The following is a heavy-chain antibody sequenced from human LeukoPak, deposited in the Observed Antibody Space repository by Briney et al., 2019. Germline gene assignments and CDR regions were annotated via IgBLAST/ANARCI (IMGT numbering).Heavy chain of an antibody. D-gene: IGHD1-7*01. V-gene: IGHV3-23*01. J-gene: IGHJ6*02. Sequence: AGGSLRLSCAASGFTFSNAWMSWVRQAPGKGLEWVSAISGSGGSTYYADSVKGRFTISRDNSKNTLYLQMNSLRAEDTAVYYSAKADWNYGDYYYYGMDVWGQGTTVTVSS. CDR3: AKADWNYGDYYYYGMDV. CDR2: ISGSGGST. CDR1: GFTFSNAW.